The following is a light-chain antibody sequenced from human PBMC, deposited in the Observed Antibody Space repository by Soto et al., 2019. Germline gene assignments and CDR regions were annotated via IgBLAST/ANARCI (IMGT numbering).Light chain of an antibody. CDR1: QDIKTY. J-gene: IGKJ1*01. CDR3: QQSYSSPPT. Sequence: IQLTQSPSSLSASVGDRVSITCRASQDIKTYLAWYQQKQGKAPKLLISGTFTLQSGVPSRFNGSGSGTDFTLTISRLQPEDFATYYCQQSYSSPPTFGQGTKVEIK. V-gene: IGKV1-9*01. CDR2: GTF.